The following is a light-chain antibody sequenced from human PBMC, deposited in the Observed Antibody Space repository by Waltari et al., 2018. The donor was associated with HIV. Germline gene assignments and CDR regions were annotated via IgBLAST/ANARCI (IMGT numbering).Light chain of an antibody. CDR3: QSYDSSLSGSFV. V-gene: IGLV1-40*01. Sequence: QSVLTQPPSVSGAPGQRVTISCTASSSNIGAGYDVHWFQQLPGTAPKLLIYADDNRPSGVPDRFSGSKSGTSASLAITGLQAEDEADYYCQSYDSSLSGSFVFGTGTKVTVL. CDR2: ADD. CDR1: SSNIGAGYD. J-gene: IGLJ1*01.